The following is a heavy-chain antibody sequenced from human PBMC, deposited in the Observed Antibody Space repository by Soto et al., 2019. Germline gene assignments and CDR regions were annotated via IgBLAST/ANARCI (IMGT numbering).Heavy chain of an antibody. CDR1: GFICTSYD. Sequence: GGSLRLSCAASGFICTSYDMSWVRQAPGKGLEWVSTILVGGSTHYEDSVKGRFTISRGRSKNTLYLQMNSLTAGDTAMYYCAKATATGGGAFDICRQGTMVTVSS. CDR3: AKATATGGGAFDI. D-gene: IGHD2-8*02. J-gene: IGHJ3*02. CDR2: ILVGGST. V-gene: IGHV3-23*01.